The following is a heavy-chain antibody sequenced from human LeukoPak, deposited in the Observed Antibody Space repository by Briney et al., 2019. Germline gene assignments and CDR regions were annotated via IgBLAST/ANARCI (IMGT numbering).Heavy chain of an antibody. CDR3: ARGHGSVHDAFDI. J-gene: IGHJ3*02. D-gene: IGHD3-10*01. CDR2: INPNSGGT. CDR1: GYTFTGYY. V-gene: IGHV1-2*04. Sequence: ASVKVSCKASGYTFTGYYMHWVRQAPGQGLEWMGWINPNSGGTNYAQKFQGWVTITSDTSISTAYMELSRLRSDDTAVYYCARGHGSVHDAFDIWGQGTMVTVSS.